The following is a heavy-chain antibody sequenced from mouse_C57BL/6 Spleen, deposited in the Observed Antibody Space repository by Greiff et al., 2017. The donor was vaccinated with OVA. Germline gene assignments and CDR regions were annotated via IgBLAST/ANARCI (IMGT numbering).Heavy chain of an antibody. J-gene: IGHJ3*01. CDR2: IDPEDGAP. CDR3: ARSEATMAAWLAY. CDR1: GFNIKDYY. D-gene: IGHD2-1*01. V-gene: IGHV14-2*01. Sequence: VQLKQSGAALVKPGASVKLSCTASGFNIKDYYMPWVKPRPEQGLEWIGRIDPEDGAPIYAPKFQGKATITADKSSNTAFLLLSSLTAEDTAVYYCARSEATMAAWLAYWGQGTLVTGSA.